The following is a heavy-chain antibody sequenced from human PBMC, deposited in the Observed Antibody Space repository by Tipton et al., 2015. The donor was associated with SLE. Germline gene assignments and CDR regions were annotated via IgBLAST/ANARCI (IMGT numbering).Heavy chain of an antibody. D-gene: IGHD3-16*01. J-gene: IGHJ4*02. CDR3: ARHAPGGVAVHFDY. Sequence: TLSLTCTVSGSSISSAYFWGWIRQPPGKGLDWIGAIHHGGSTFYNPSLKSRITMSLDTSQNQFSLRLSSVTAADTAVYYCARHAPGGVAVHFDYWGQGTLVTVSS. CDR2: IHHGGST. V-gene: IGHV4-38-2*02. CDR1: GSSISSAYF.